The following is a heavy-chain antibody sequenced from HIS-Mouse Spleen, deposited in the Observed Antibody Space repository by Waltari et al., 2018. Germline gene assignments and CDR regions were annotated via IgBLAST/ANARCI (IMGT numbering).Heavy chain of an antibody. CDR1: GFTFSSYA. V-gene: IGHV3-30-3*01. CDR3: ARDSSPFNWVGAVFDY. D-gene: IGHD1-26*01. CDR2: ISYDGSNK. J-gene: IGHJ4*02. Sequence: QVQLVESGGGVVQPGRSLSLSCAASGFTFSSYAMHWVRQAQGKGLEWVAVISYDGSNKYYADSVKGRFTISRDNSKNTLYLQMNSLRAEDTAVYYCARDSSPFNWVGAVFDYWGQGTLVTVSS.